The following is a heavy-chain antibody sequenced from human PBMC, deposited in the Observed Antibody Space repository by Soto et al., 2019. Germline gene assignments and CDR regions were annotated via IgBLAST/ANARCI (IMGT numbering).Heavy chain of an antibody. CDR1: GFTFSNYG. D-gene: IGHD2-15*01. J-gene: IGHJ1*01. V-gene: IGHV3-23*01. CDR3: AKDSPVGVPLLRDLHD. CDR2: ISGSGGST. Sequence: EVQLLESGGGLVQPGGSLRLSCAASGFTFSNYGMSWVRQAPGNGLEWVSVISGSGGSTYYADSVKGRFTLSRDNSKNTVYVQMNSLRAEDTAVYYCAKDSPVGVPLLRDLHDWGQGTLVTVSS.